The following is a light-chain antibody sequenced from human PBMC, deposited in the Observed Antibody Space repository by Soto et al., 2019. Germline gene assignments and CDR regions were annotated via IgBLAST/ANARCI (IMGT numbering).Light chain of an antibody. Sequence: QSVLTQPPSASGTPGQRVTISCTGSSSNIGSNTVNWYQQLPGTTPKLLIYSNNQRPSGVPDRFSGSKSGTAASLAISGRQSEDEADDYCAAWDDSLNGWVFGGGTKRTGL. CDR1: SSNIGSNT. J-gene: IGLJ3*02. CDR3: AAWDDSLNGWV. V-gene: IGLV1-44*01. CDR2: SNN.